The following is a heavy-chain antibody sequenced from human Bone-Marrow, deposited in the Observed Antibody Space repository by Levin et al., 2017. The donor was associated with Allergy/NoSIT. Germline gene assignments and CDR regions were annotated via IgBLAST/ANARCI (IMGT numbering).Heavy chain of an antibody. J-gene: IGHJ5*02. CDR2: FDPEDGET. CDR1: GYTLTELS. CDR3: ATDLTGYCSSTSCYAGRGRGWFDP. Sequence: GASVKVSCKVSGYTLTELSMHWVRQAPGKGLEWMGGFDPEDGETIYAQKFQGRVTMTEDTSTDTAYMELSSLRSEDTAVYYCATDLTGYCSSTSCYAGRGRGWFDPWGQGTLVTVSS. V-gene: IGHV1-24*01. D-gene: IGHD2-2*01.